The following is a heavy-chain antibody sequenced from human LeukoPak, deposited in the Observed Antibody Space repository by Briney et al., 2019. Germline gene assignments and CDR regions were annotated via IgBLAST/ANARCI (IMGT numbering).Heavy chain of an antibody. CDR3: AKGGSSWYNYYYYGMDV. J-gene: IGHJ6*02. CDR2: ISGSGGST. CDR1: GFTFSSYA. D-gene: IGHD6-13*01. V-gene: IGHV3-23*01. Sequence: GGSLRLSCAASGFTFSSYAMSWVRQAPGKGLEWVSAISGSGGSTYYADSVKGRFTISRDNSKNTLYLQMSSLRAEDTAVYYCAKGGSSWYNYYYYGMDVWGQGTTVTVSS.